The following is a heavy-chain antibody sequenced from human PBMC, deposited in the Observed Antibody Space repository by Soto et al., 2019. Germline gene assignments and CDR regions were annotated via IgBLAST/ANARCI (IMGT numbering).Heavy chain of an antibody. CDR3: AKDLGYGWSGFDY. J-gene: IGHJ4*02. CDR2: MSYDGSNK. V-gene: IGHV3-30*18. Sequence: GGSLRLSCAASGFTFSSYVMHWVRQAPGKGLEWVAVMSYDGSNKYYADSVKGRFTISRDNSKNTLYLQMNSLRAEDTSVYYCAKDLGYGWSGFDYWGQGTLVTVSS. D-gene: IGHD5-18*01. CDR1: GFTFSSYV.